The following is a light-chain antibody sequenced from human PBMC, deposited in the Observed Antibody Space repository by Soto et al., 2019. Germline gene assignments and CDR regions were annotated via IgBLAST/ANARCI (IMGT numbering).Light chain of an antibody. CDR1: SSNIGAGYD. CDR3: QSYDSSPSGYV. V-gene: IGLV1-40*01. J-gene: IGLJ1*01. CDR2: ANI. Sequence: QSVLTQPPSVSGAPGQRVTISCTGSSSNIGAGYDVHWYQQLPGTAPKLLIFANIIRPSGVPDRFSGSKSGTSASLAITGLRAEDEADYYCQSYDSSPSGYVFGTGTKLTVL.